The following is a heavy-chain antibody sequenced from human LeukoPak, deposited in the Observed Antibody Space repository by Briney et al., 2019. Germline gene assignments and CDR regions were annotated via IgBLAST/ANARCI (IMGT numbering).Heavy chain of an antibody. CDR2: INHSGST. CDR3: ARGWMTTVTHFDY. J-gene: IGHJ4*02. CDR1: GGSFSGYY. Sequence: PSETLSLTCAVYGGSFSGYYWSWIRPPPGKGLEWIGEINHSGSTNYNPSLKSRVTISVDTSKNQFSLKLSSVTAADTAVYYCARGWMTTVTHFDYWGQGTLVTVSS. V-gene: IGHV4-34*01. D-gene: IGHD4-17*01.